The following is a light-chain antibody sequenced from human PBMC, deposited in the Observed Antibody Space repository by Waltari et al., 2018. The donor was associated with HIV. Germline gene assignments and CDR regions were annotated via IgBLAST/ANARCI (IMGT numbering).Light chain of an antibody. V-gene: IGLV7-46*01. CDR3: LLSYDVDVV. Sequence: PVVTREHSLTVSPGGTVILTCASRAGVANRGHCPYWFQQRPGQAPKTLIFDSTNRYSWAPVRFTGSFLGGKAALTLTGAQPEDDADYYCLLSYDVDVVFGGGTKLTVL. J-gene: IGLJ2*01. CDR2: DST. CDR1: AGVANRGHC.